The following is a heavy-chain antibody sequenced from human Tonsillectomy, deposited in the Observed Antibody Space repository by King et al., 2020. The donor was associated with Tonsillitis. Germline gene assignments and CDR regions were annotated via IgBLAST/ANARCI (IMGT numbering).Heavy chain of an antibody. CDR1: GFNFSSYA. CDR3: AKDRVTTFDRIFDY. CDR2: ISGSGRST. V-gene: IGHV3-23*04. D-gene: IGHD4-17*01. Sequence: QLVQSGGGLVQPGGSLRLSCAASGFNFSSYAMSWVRQAPGKGLEWVSGISGSGRSTYYADSVMGRFTISRDKSKNTLYLQMNSLRDEDTAVYYCAKDRVTTFDRIFDYWGQGTLVTVSS. J-gene: IGHJ4*02.